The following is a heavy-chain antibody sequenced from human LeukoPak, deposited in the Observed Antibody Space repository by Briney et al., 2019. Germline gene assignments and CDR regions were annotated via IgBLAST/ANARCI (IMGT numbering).Heavy chain of an antibody. V-gene: IGHV1-2*02. J-gene: IGHJ4*02. CDR3: ARASYSYDINGWVPFDY. D-gene: IGHD3-22*01. CDR1: GYIFTGNY. Sequence: ASVTVSCKASGYIFTGNYIHWVRQAPGQGLEGMGWINPKSGGTNYAQNFRGRVTMTRDTSISTAYMDLSRLTSDDTAVYYCARASYSYDINGWVPFDYWGQGTLVTVSS. CDR2: INPKSGGT.